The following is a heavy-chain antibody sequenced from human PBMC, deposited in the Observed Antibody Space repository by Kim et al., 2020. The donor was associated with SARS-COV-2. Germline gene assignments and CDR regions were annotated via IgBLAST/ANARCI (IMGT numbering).Heavy chain of an antibody. Sequence: GGSLRLSCAASGFTFSSYAMHWVRQAPGKGLEWVAVISYDGSNKYYADSVKGRFTISRDNSKNTLYLQMNSLRAEDTAVYYCARERYSSSWDLGYWGQGTLVTVSS. J-gene: IGHJ4*02. CDR1: GFTFSSYA. CDR3: ARERYSSSWDLGY. CDR2: ISYDGSNK. D-gene: IGHD6-13*01. V-gene: IGHV3-30*04.